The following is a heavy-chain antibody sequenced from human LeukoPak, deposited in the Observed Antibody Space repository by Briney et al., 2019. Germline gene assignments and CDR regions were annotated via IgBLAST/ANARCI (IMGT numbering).Heavy chain of an antibody. CDR1: GAALSEYY. V-gene: IGHV4-34*01. J-gene: IGHJ3*02. CDR2: VAHKGPTVYSPTLNR. Sequence: SETLSLTCAVYGAALSEYYWSWIRQSPGKGLEWIGEVAHKGPTVYSPTLNRKYNPSFKSRVTMSVDPSKNQFSLKLTSVTVADTAVYYCARLTFSIGGSLAFDIWGQGTMVTVSS. CDR3: ARLTFSIGGSLAFDI. D-gene: IGHD2/OR15-2a*01.